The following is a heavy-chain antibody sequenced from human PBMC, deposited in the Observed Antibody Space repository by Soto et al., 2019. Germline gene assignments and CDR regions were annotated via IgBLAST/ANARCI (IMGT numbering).Heavy chain of an antibody. Sequence: GGSLRLSCAASGFTFSSYAMSWVRQAPGKGLEWVSAISGSGGSTYYADSVKGRFTISRDNSKNTLYLRMNSLRAEDTAVYYCAKGPAYYYDSSGYYYRPFDYWGQGTLVTVSS. CDR1: GFTFSSYA. D-gene: IGHD3-22*01. CDR2: ISGSGGST. CDR3: AKGPAYYYDSSGYYYRPFDY. J-gene: IGHJ4*02. V-gene: IGHV3-23*01.